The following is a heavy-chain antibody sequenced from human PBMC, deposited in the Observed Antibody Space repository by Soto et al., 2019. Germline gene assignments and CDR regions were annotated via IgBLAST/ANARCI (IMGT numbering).Heavy chain of an antibody. CDR3: ARGPGWELPLTY. J-gene: IGHJ4*02. D-gene: IGHD1-26*01. Sequence: QVQLVQSGAEVKKPGASVKVSCKASGYTFTSYDINWVRQGTGQGLEWMGWMNPNSGNTGYAQKFRGSVIMTRNTSRSTAYMELSSLRSEDTAVYYCARGPGWELPLTYWGQGTLVTVSS. CDR2: MNPNSGNT. CDR1: GYTFTSYD. V-gene: IGHV1-8*01.